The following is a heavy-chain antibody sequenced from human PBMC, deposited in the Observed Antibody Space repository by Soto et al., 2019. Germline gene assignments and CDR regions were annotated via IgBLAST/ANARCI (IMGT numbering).Heavy chain of an antibody. V-gene: IGHV4-59*01. CDR2: IYYSGST. Sequence: SETLSLTCTVSGGSISSYYWSWIRQPPGKGLEWIGYIYYSGSTNYNPSLKSRVTISVDTSKNQFSLKLSSVTAADTAVYYCAREIGDDFWSGYYDYWGQGTLVTVSS. CDR3: AREIGDDFWSGYYDY. D-gene: IGHD3-3*01. J-gene: IGHJ4*02. CDR1: GGSISSYY.